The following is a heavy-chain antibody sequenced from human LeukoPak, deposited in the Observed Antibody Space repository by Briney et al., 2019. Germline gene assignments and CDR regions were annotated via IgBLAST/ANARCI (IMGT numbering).Heavy chain of an antibody. V-gene: IGHV4-39*01. CDR3: ARVGYSHGDWFDP. Sequence: SETLSLTCTVSGGSISSSSYYWGWIRQPLGKGLEWIGSIYHSGSTYYNPSLKSRVTISVDTSKNQFSLKLSSVTAADTAVYYCARVGYSHGDWFDPWGQGTLVTVSS. CDR2: IYHSGST. J-gene: IGHJ5*02. CDR1: GGSISSSSYY. D-gene: IGHD5-18*01.